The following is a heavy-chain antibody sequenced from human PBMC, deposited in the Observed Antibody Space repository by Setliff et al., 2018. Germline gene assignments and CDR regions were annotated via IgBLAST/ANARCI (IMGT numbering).Heavy chain of an antibody. V-gene: IGHV2-5*01. Sequence: GSGPTLVNPTQTLTLTCTFSGFSLSTSGVGVGWIRQPPGKALEWLALIYLNDDMRYSPSLKSRLTITQDTSKNQVVLTMTNMEPVHTATYYCANIAGGGNSPRHDYWGQGTLVTVSS. CDR2: IYLNDDM. J-gene: IGHJ4*02. CDR3: ANIAGGGNSPRHDY. CDR1: GFSLSTSGVG. D-gene: IGHD2-21*01.